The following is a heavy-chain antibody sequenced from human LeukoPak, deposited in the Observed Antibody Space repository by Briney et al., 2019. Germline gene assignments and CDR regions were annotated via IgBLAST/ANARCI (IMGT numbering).Heavy chain of an antibody. CDR3: ARTGMTTPPFDY. CDR2: INSDGSST. J-gene: IGHJ4*02. V-gene: IGHV3-74*01. CDR1: GFTFRSYW. D-gene: IGHD4-11*01. Sequence: GGSLRLSCVVSGFTFRSYWMHWVRQAPGKGLVWVSRINSDGSSTSYADSVKGRFTISRDNSKNTLYLQMNSLRAEDTAVYYCARTGMTTPPFDYWGQGTLVTVSS.